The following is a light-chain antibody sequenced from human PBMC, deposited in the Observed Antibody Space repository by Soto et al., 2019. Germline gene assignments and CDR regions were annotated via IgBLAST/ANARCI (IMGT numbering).Light chain of an antibody. CDR3: QEYNTWPWT. CDR2: GAS. Sequence: DIQMTQSQSAMSASLVYRGTITCRASQGISNYLAWFQQKPGKVPKRLIYGASSLQGGVPARFTGSGSGTEFILTITSLQSEDSAVYYCQEYNTWPWTFGQGTKVDIK. V-gene: IGKV1-17*03. J-gene: IGKJ1*01. CDR1: QGISNY.